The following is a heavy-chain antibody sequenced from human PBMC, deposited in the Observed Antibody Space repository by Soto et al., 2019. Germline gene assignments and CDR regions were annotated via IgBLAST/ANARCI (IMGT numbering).Heavy chain of an antibody. J-gene: IGHJ4*02. D-gene: IGHD4-17*01. Sequence: QGQLVQSGAEVKKPGASVKVSCKASGYTFTGYYIHWVRHAPGQGLEWMGWINPKSGVTNYAQKFQGRVTMITDTSISTAYMDLSRLRSDDTAVYYCARDMAYGDFLPALFWGQGTLVTVSS. CDR2: INPKSGVT. V-gene: IGHV1-2*02. CDR3: ARDMAYGDFLPALF. CDR1: GYTFTGYY.